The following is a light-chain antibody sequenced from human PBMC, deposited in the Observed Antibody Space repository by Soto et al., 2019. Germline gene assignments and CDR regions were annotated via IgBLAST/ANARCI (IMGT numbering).Light chain of an antibody. V-gene: IGKV3-11*01. CDR3: QQRSNWPPIT. CDR2: DAS. Sequence: EIVLTHSAATPSFPPGERATLSCRASQSVSGSLAWYQQKPGQAPRLLIYDASNRATGIPARFSGSGSGTDFTLTISSLEPEDFAVYYCQQRSNWPPITFGQGTRLEI. J-gene: IGKJ5*01. CDR1: QSVSGS.